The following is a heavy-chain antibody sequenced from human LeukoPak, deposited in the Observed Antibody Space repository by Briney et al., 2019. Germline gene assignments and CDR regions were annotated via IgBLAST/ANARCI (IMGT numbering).Heavy chain of an antibody. Sequence: GASVKVSCKASGYTFTGYYMHWVRQAPGQGLEWMGWINPNSGGTNYAQKFQGRVTMPRDTSISTAYMELSRLRSDDTAVYYCARDYPSYCSSTSCYKDESHWGQGTLVTVSS. CDR1: GYTFTGYY. V-gene: IGHV1-2*02. CDR3: ARDYPSYCSSTSCYKDESH. J-gene: IGHJ4*02. CDR2: INPNSGGT. D-gene: IGHD2-2*02.